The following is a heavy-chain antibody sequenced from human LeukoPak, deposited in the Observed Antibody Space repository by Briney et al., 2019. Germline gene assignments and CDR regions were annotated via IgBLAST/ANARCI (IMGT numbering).Heavy chain of an antibody. D-gene: IGHD5-12*01. CDR2: INHSGST. CDR1: GGSFSGYY. V-gene: IGHV4-34*01. J-gene: IGHJ4*02. Sequence: PSKTLSLTCAVYGGSFSGYYWSWIRQPPGKGLEWIGEINHSGSTNYNPSLKSRVTISVDTSKNQFSLKLSSVTAEDTAVYYCARVGYSGWNLEYWGQGTLVTVSS. CDR3: ARVGYSGWNLEY.